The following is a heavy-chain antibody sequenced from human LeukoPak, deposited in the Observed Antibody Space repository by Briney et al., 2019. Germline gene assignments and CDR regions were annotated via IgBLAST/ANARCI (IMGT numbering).Heavy chain of an antibody. J-gene: IGHJ3*02. V-gene: IGHV1-8*03. D-gene: IGHD3/OR15-3a*01. Sequence: ASVKVSCKAAGYSFTTFHINWVRQAPGQGPEWMGWVNPDTGNTGFAQKFQGRVTITQNNSVTTYMELSSLTSEDTAVYYCARRVLVAGIYDLVYGFDIWGQGTMVTVSS. CDR2: VNPDTGNT. CDR1: GYSFTTFH. CDR3: ARRVLVAGIYDLVYGFDI.